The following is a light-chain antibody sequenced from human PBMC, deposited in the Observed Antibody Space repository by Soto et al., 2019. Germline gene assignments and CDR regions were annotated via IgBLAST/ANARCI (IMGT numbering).Light chain of an antibody. J-gene: IGKJ4*01. CDR3: LQDYTYPLT. CDR2: AAS. V-gene: IGKV1-6*01. CDR1: QGVKND. Sequence: AIQMTQSPSSLSASVGDRVTITCRASQGVKNDLGWYQQRPGKAPKLLIYAASSLQSGVPSRFSGSGSGTDFTLTITSLQPEDFATYYCLQDYTYPLTFGGGTKVDIK.